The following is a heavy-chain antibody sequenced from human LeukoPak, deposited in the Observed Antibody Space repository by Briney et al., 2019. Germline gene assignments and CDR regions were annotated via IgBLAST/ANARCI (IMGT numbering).Heavy chain of an antibody. D-gene: IGHD3-22*01. CDR3: ARYDSSSGVFDY. J-gene: IGHJ4*02. Sequence: SETLSLTCAVYGGSFSGYYWSWIRKPPGKGLEWIGFIYYSGSTHCNPSLTSRVTISVDTSKNQFSLKLSSVTAADTAVYYCARYDSSSGVFDYWGQGTLVTVSS. CDR2: IYYSGST. CDR1: GGSFSGYY. V-gene: IGHV4-59*01.